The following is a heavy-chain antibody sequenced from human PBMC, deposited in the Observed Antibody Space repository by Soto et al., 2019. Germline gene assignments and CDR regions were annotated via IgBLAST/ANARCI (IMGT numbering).Heavy chain of an antibody. CDR2: IYPGDSDT. Sequence: TSYWIGWVRQMPGKGLEWMGIIYPGDSDTRYSPSFHGQVTISADKSISTAYLQWSSLKASDTAMYYCARLIRDYGYYYYYMDVWGKGTTVTVSS. V-gene: IGHV5-51*01. CDR3: ARLIRDYGYYYYYMDV. J-gene: IGHJ6*03. D-gene: IGHD4-17*01. CDR1: TSYW.